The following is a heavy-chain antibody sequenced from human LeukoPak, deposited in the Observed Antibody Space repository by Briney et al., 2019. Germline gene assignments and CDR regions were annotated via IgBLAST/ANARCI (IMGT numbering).Heavy chain of an antibody. CDR3: ARAYYYASSAFDI. CDR1: GGSISSNTYY. Sequence: PSQTLSLTCTVSGGSISSNTYYWDWIRQPPGKGLECIVSIYYGGSTYYNPSLKSRVIISVDTSKNQFSLKLSSVTAADTAVYYCARAYYYASSAFDIWGQGTMVTVSS. J-gene: IGHJ3*02. V-gene: IGHV4-39*01. CDR2: IYYGGST. D-gene: IGHD3-22*01.